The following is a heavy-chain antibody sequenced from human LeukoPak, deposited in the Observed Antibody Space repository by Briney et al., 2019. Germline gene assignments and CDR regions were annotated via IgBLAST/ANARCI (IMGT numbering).Heavy chain of an antibody. CDR3: ARITMVRGVIFDWYFDL. CDR1: GYTFTSYG. CDR2: ISAYNGIT. Sequence: RASVKVSCKASGYTFTSYGILWVRQAPGQGLEWMGWISAYNGITNYAQKLQGRVTMTTDTSTSIAHMELRSLRSDDTAVYYCARITMVRGVIFDWYFDLWGRGTLVTVPS. J-gene: IGHJ2*01. V-gene: IGHV1-18*01. D-gene: IGHD3-10*01.